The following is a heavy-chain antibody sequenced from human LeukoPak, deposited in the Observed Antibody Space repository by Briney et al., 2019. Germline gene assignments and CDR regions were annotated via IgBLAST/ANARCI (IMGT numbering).Heavy chain of an antibody. Sequence: SETLSLTCAVSGGSISSSNWWSWVRQPPGKGLEWIGEIYHSGSTNYNPSLKSRVTISVDTSKNQISLKLSSVTAADTAVYYCARIYGDPPYFDYWGQGTLVTVSS. CDR1: GGSISSSNW. CDR3: ARIYGDPPYFDY. V-gene: IGHV4-4*02. D-gene: IGHD4-17*01. CDR2: IYHSGST. J-gene: IGHJ4*02.